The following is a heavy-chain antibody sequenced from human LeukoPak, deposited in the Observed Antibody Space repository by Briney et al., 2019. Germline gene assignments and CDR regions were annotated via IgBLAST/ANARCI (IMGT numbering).Heavy chain of an antibody. D-gene: IGHD2-2*01. CDR3: AKRDIVVVPGAIEDY. CDR1: GFTFSSYG. J-gene: IGHJ4*02. V-gene: IGHV3-30*02. Sequence: GGSLRLSCAASGFTFSSYGLHWVRQAPGKGLEWVTFIRYDGDNQYYADSVKGRFTISRDNSKNTLYLQMNSLRAEDTAVYYCAKRDIVVVPGAIEDYWGQGTLVTVSS. CDR2: IRYDGDNQ.